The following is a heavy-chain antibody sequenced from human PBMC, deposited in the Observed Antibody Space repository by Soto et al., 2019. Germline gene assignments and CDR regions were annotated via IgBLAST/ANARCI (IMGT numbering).Heavy chain of an antibody. J-gene: IGHJ4*02. CDR3: ARKYCSGTSCYWYFDF. CDR1: GYEFTGSY. D-gene: IGHD2-2*01. V-gene: IGHV1-46*01. CDR2: INPDTGST. Sequence: QVRLVQSGAEVQRPGAALNISCQATGYEFTGSYLHWVRRPTGHRLQWMGMINPDTGSTTYAETFQGRAAMSTDRSAGTVYLGLGSLRSDDTATYYCARKYCSGTSCYWYFDFWGQVTLVTVSS.